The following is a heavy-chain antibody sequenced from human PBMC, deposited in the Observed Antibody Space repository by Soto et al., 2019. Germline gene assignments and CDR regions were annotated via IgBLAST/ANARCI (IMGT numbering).Heavy chain of an antibody. CDR1: GGSISSYY. D-gene: IGHD2-15*01. CDR2: IYYSGST. Sequence: PSETLSLTCTVSGGSISSYYWSWIRQPPGKGLEWIGYIYYSGSTNYNPSLKSRVTISVDTSKNQFSLKLSSVTAADTAVYYCARAFGCSSGSCHPWGVDVCGQGTTVPVSS. CDR3: ARAFGCSSGSCHPWGVDV. J-gene: IGHJ6*02. V-gene: IGHV4-59*01.